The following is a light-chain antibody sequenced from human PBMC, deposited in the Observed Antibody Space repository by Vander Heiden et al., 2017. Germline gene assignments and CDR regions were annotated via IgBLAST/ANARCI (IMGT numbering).Light chain of an antibody. CDR2: GAS. V-gene: IGKV3-20*01. CDR3: QQYGSSPQT. CDR1: QSVSSSY. Sequence: EIALTQPPGTLSLSPGERATLSCRASQSVSSSYLAWYQQKPGQAPRLLIDGASSRATGIPDRFSGSGSGTDFTLTISRLEPEDFAVYYCQQYGSSPQTFGQGTKVEIK. J-gene: IGKJ1*01.